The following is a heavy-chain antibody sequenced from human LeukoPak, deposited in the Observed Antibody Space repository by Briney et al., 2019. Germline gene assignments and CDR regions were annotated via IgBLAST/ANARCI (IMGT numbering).Heavy chain of an antibody. CDR2: IIPIFGTA. V-gene: IGHV1-69*05. D-gene: IGHD2-15*01. CDR1: GGTFSSYA. J-gene: IGHJ6*03. Sequence: SVKVSCKASGGTFSSYAISWVRQAPGQGLEWMGGIIPIFGTAHYAQKFQGRVTITTDESTSTAYMELSSLRSEDTAVYYCARDAQGYCSGGSCYANYYYYYMDVWGKGTTVTVSS. CDR3: ARDAQGYCSGGSCYANYYYYYMDV.